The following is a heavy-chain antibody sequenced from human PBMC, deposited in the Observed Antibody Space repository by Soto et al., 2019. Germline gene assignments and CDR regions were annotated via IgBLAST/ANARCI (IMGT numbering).Heavy chain of an antibody. Sequence: QVQLVQSGAEVKKPGASVKVSCKASGYTFTSYGISWGRQAPGQVLEWIGWISTYNGNTNDAQKFEARVNMTTDTSTSKAYMELRILRSDGKGVVYFAGLDCRSTSCYLGWFDPWGQGTLVTVSS. J-gene: IGHJ5*02. CDR1: GYTFTSYG. CDR2: ISTYNGNT. D-gene: IGHD2-2*01. V-gene: IGHV1-18*01. CDR3: AGLDCRSTSCYLGWFDP.